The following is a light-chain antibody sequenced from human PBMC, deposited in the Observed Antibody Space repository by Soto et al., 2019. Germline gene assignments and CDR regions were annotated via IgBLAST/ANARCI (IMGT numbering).Light chain of an antibody. J-gene: IGLJ2*01. Sequence: QSVLTQPASVSGSPGQSITISCTGTSSDVGGYNYVSWYQQHPGKAPKLMIYEVSNRPSGVSNRFSGSKSGNTASLTIPGLQAEDEADYYCSSYTSSSTVVFGGGT. CDR1: SSDVGGYNY. V-gene: IGLV2-14*01. CDR3: SSYTSSSTVV. CDR2: EVS.